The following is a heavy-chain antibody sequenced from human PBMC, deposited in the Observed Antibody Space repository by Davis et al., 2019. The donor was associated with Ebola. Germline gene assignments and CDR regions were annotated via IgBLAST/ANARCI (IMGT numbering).Heavy chain of an antibody. CDR3: ARQDTSGRTDYFDN. J-gene: IGHJ4*02. CDR1: GFTSA. CDR2: ISADGTNK. Sequence: GESLKISCAASGFTSAMHWVRQATGKGLEWVAFISADGTNKYYTDSVKGRFTISRDNSKNTVYLQMNSLRPEETAVYYCARQDTSGRTDYFDNWGQGTLVAVSS. V-gene: IGHV3-30*19. D-gene: IGHD3-22*01.